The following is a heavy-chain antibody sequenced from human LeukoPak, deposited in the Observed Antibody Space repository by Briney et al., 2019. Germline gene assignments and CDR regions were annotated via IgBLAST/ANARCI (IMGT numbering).Heavy chain of an antibody. D-gene: IGHD3-22*01. CDR3: GRGTPYYFDSSGYSAEYFHH. J-gene: IGHJ1*01. CDR1: GGSISSYY. CDR2: IFYSGNT. Sequence: SETLSLTCTVSGGSISSYYWSWIRQTPGRGLEWIGYIFYSGNTKYNPSLKSRVTMSVDTSKNQLSLNLSSVTAADTAMYYCGRGTPYYFDSSGYSAEYFHHWGQGTLVTVSS. V-gene: IGHV4-59*01.